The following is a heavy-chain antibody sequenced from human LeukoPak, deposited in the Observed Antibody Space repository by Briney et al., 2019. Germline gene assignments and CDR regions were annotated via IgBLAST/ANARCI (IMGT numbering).Heavy chain of an antibody. CDR1: GYSFTSFG. J-gene: IGHJ6*02. V-gene: IGHV1-18*01. D-gene: IGHD6-13*01. Sequence: ASVKVSCKASGYSFTSFGISWVRQAPGQGLEWMGWISPYNGNTDSAQKFQGRVTLTTDTSTSTAYMELRSLRSDDTAVYYCARDGWYGSSWSPANYGMDVWGQGTTVTVSS. CDR3: ARDGWYGSSWSPANYGMDV. CDR2: ISPYNGNT.